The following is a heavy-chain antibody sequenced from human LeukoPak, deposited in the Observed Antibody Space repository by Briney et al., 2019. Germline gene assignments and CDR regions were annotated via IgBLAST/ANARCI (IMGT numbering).Heavy chain of an antibody. CDR2: MNPNSGNT. CDR1: GYTFTSYD. D-gene: IGHD6-19*01. CDR3: ARGPRGAVAGTLRY. Sequence: GASVKVSCKASGYTFTSYDINWVRQATGQGLEWMGWMNPNSGNTGYAQKFQGRVTMTTDTSTSTAYMELRSLRSDDTAVYYCARGPRGAVAGTLRYWGQGTLVTVSS. V-gene: IGHV1-8*02. J-gene: IGHJ4*02.